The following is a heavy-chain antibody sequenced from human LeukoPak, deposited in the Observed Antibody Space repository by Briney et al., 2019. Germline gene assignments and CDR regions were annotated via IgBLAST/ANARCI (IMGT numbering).Heavy chain of an antibody. J-gene: IGHJ4*02. V-gene: IGHV5-51*01. D-gene: IGHD6-13*01. Sequence: HGESLKISCQGSGYSFTTYWIGWVRQMPGKGLGWMGIIYPGDSDTRYSPSFQGQVTISADKSITTAYLQWSSLKASDTAMYYCARRSIAAAGDFDYWGQGTLVTVSS. CDR2: IYPGDSDT. CDR3: ARRSIAAAGDFDY. CDR1: GYSFTTYW.